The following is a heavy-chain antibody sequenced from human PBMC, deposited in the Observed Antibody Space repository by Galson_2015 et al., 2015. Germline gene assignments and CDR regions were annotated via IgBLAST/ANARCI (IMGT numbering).Heavy chain of an antibody. CDR3: ATVAAAKNPIGYFDY. Sequence: SLRLSCAASGFTFSTYAMHWVRQAPGKGLEWVAVLSYDGNNKYYAGSVRGRFTISRDNSKKTLYLQMNSLSAEDTAVYYCATVAAAKNPIGYFDYWGQGTLVTVSS. CDR2: LSYDGNNK. D-gene: IGHD6-13*01. CDR1: GFTFSTYA. V-gene: IGHV3-30-3*01. J-gene: IGHJ4*02.